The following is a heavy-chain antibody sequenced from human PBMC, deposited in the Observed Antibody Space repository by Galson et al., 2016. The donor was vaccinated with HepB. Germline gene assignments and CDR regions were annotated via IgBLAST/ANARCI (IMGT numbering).Heavy chain of an antibody. J-gene: IGHJ3*02. V-gene: IGHV5-51*01. CDR1: GYSFTTYW. D-gene: IGHD3-3*01. CDR2: MYPGDSGDPDI. Sequence: QSGAEVKKPGESLRISCEASGYSFTTYWIAWVRQMPGKGLEEMGIMYPGDSGDPDIRYSPPFQGQVTISVDRSISTGYLQWSSLKASDTARYYCARQGSGAYNSFDMWGQGTMVTVSS. CDR3: ARQGSGAYNSFDM.